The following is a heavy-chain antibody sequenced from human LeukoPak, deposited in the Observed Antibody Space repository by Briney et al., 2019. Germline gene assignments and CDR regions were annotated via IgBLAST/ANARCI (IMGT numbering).Heavy chain of an antibody. J-gene: IGHJ4*02. CDR3: AHGLTPSPGYRSGSGFYYFDY. CDR1: GFSLFSGGVG. CDR2: TYWDDGP. V-gene: IGHV2-5*02. Sequence: SSLTLVYPTQTLTLTCTFTGFSLFSGGVGVGWVRRPPPNSGGTQAATYWDDGPRFSSSLPIRLAITKDTSINQVVLIMTNLDPVDSATYYCAHGLTPSPGYRSGSGFYYFDYWGQGTLV. D-gene: IGHD3-10*01.